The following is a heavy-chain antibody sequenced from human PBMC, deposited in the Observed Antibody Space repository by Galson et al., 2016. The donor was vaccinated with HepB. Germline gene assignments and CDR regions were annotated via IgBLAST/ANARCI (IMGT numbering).Heavy chain of an antibody. J-gene: IGHJ4*02. CDR1: GFTVYGNY. CDR3: TTDPRHSWRHQWLDC. CDR2: IKNRADGGTT. D-gene: IGHD6-19*01. V-gene: IGHV3-15*01. Sequence: SLRLSCAASGFTVYGNYMSWVRQAPGKGLEWVGRIKNRADGGTTDYPAPVKGRFTISRDDSQNTLYLQMNSLKTEDTAVYYCTTDPRHSWRHQWLDCWGQGTLVTVSS.